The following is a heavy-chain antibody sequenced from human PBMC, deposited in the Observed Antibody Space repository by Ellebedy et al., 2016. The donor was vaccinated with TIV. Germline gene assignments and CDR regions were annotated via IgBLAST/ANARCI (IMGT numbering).Heavy chain of an antibody. V-gene: IGHV3-30*18. Sequence: PGGSLRLSCAAPGFTFTGYALHWVRQAPGKGLEWVAVISYDGKNEYYANSVKGRFTISRDNSKNTLYLQMNSLRADDTAVYYCAKGRGFHGSGSYQRKDYSYYGMDVWGQGTTVTASS. CDR3: AKGRGFHGSGSYQRKDYSYYGMDV. CDR1: GFTFTGYA. D-gene: IGHD3-10*01. CDR2: ISYDGKNE. J-gene: IGHJ6*02.